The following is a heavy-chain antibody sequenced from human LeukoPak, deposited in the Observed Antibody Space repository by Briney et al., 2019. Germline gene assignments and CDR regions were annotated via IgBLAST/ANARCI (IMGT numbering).Heavy chain of an antibody. CDR3: ARGRRRIVGASLAVALDI. CDR2: IYYSGST. D-gene: IGHD1-26*01. J-gene: IGHJ3*02. Sequence: PSETLSLTCTVSGGSISSHYWSWIRQPPGKGLEWIGYIYYSGSTNYNPSLKSRVTISVDTSKNQFSLKLSSVTAADTAVYYCARGRRRIVGASLAVALDIWGQGTMVTVSS. CDR1: GGSISSHY. V-gene: IGHV4-59*11.